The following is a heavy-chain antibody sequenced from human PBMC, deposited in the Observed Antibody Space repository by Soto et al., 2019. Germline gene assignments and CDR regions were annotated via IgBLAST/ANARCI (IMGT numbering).Heavy chain of an antibody. Sequence: ASVKVSCKASGYTFSDYYMHWVRQAPGQGLEWMGWINANSGGTNYPQKFQGRVTLTRDTSISTVYMELSSLRSDDTAVYYCASGASSNWPDFWGRGALVTVSS. V-gene: IGHV1-2*02. J-gene: IGHJ4*02. CDR1: GYTFSDYY. D-gene: IGHD6-13*01. CDR3: ASGASSNWPDF. CDR2: INANSGGT.